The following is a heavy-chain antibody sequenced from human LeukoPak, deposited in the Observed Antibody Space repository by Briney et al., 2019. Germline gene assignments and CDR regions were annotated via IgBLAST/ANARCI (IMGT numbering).Heavy chain of an antibody. CDR2: IYYSGST. CDR3: ARAYSSGWYLDYYGMDV. CDR1: GGSISSSSYY. V-gene: IGHV4-39*01. J-gene: IGHJ6*02. D-gene: IGHD6-19*01. Sequence: SETLSLTCTVSGGSISSSSYYWGWIRQPPGKGLEWIGSIYYSGSTYCNPSLKSRVTISVDTSKNQFSLKLSSVTAADTAVYYCARAYSSGWYLDYYGMDVWGQGTTVTVSS.